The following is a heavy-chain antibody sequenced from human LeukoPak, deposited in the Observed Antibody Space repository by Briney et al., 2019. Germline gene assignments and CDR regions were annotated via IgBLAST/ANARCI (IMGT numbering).Heavy chain of an antibody. CDR3: AKELYFGSGSYPDY. CDR1: GFTFSSYG. Sequence: GRSLRLSCAASGFTFSSYGMHWVRQAPGKGLEWVAVISHDGRDNHYADSVKGRFTISRDNSKNTVYLQMSSLRPEDTAVYFCAKELYFGSGSYPDYWGQGTLVRASS. J-gene: IGHJ4*02. D-gene: IGHD3-10*01. CDR2: ISHDGRDN. V-gene: IGHV3-30*18.